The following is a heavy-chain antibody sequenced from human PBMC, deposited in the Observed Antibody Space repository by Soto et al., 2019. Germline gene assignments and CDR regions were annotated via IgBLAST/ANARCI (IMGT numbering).Heavy chain of an antibody. Sequence: GGSLRLSCAASGFTFSSYSMNWVRQAPGKGLEWVSYISSSSSTIYYADSVKGRFTISRDNAKNSLYLQMNSLRAEDTAVYYCARSAVAAAGTPGAFDIWGQGTMVTVSS. D-gene: IGHD6-13*01. J-gene: IGHJ3*02. CDR2: ISSSSSTI. CDR3: ARSAVAAAGTPGAFDI. V-gene: IGHV3-48*01. CDR1: GFTFSSYS.